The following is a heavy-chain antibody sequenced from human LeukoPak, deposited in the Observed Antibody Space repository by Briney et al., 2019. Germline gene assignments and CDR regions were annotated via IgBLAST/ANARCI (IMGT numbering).Heavy chain of an antibody. V-gene: IGHV3-74*01. CDR2: INSDGRTT. Sequence: PGGSLRLSCAASGFIFSNFWMHWVRQVPGKGLVRVSHINSDGRTTDYADSVRGRFTISRDNAKNTLYLQMNRLTVEDTAVYYCGRGMRDYYGLDYWGQGFLVTVSS. D-gene: IGHD3-10*01. J-gene: IGHJ4*02. CDR3: GRGMRDYYGLDY. CDR1: GFIFSNFW.